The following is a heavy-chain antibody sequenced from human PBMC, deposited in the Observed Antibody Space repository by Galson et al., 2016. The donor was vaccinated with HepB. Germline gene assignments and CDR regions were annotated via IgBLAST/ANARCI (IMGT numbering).Heavy chain of an antibody. CDR3: ARDEGSSSFAQYFRH. V-gene: IGHV4-31*03. J-gene: IGHJ1*01. Sequence: TLSLTCSVSGVSISSGGYYWSWIRQHPGKGLEWIGYIYYSGSTYYNPSLKSRVTISVDTSKNQFSLKLSSVTAADTAVYYCARDEGSSSFAQYFRHWGQGTLVTVSS. CDR2: IYYSGST. D-gene: IGHD6-13*01. CDR1: GVSISSGGYY.